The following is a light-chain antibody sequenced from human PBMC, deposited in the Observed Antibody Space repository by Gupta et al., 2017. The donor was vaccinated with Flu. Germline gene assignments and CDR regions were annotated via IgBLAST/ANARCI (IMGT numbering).Light chain of an antibody. V-gene: IGLV1-51*01. Sequence: QSVLTQPPSVSAAPGQTVTISCSGSSSNIGNNFVSWYQQLPGTAPKLLIYDDHKRPSGIPDRFSGSKSGTSATLGITGLQTGDEADYYCGPWDSSLSDGVFGGGTKLTVL. CDR1: SSNIGNNF. CDR3: GPWDSSLSDGV. J-gene: IGLJ3*02. CDR2: DDH.